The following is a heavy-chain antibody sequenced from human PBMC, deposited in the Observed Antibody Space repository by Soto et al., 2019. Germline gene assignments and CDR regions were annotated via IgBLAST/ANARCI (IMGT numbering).Heavy chain of an antibody. V-gene: IGHV3-49*04. CDR3: TRGIAVTVTGGWFDP. CDR2: IRSKVYGGTT. D-gene: IGHD6-19*01. CDR1: GFTFGEYA. J-gene: IGHJ5*02. Sequence: GGSLRLSCIASGFTFGEYAMSWVRQAPGKGLEWVGFIRSKVYGGTTEYAASVKGRFTISRDDSKSIAYLQMNSLKTEDTAVYYCTRGIAVTVTGGWFDPWGQGTLVTVSS.